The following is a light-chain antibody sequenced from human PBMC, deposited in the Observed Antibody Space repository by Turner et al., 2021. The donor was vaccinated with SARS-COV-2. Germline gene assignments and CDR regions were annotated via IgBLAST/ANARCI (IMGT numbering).Light chain of an antibody. CDR1: HSIGRN. CDR2: GAS. CDR3: QRYDYWPRT. Sequence: EIVMTQFPVTLSVSPGESASLSCRASHSIGRNLAWYQQKPGQAPRLLIYGASTRATGIPARFSASGSGTEFTLFISSLQFEDSALYYCQRYDYWPRTFGQGTKVEIK. V-gene: IGKV3-15*01. J-gene: IGKJ1*01.